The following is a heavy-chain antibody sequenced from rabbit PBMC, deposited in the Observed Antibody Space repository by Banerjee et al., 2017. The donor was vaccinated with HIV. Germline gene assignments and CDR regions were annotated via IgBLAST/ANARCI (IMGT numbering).Heavy chain of an antibody. J-gene: IGHJ4*01. CDR3: ARDLTDVIGWNFGW. D-gene: IGHD1-1*01. CDR2: IDPLFGSA. V-gene: IGHV1S47*01. Sequence: QEQLKETGGGLVQPGRSLTLSCKASGIDLMSIAMSWVRQAPGKGLEWIGYIDPLFGSAYYASWVNGRFSISRENTQNTVSLQMTSLTAADTATYFCARDLTDVIGWNFGWWGPGTLVTVS. CDR1: GIDLMSIA.